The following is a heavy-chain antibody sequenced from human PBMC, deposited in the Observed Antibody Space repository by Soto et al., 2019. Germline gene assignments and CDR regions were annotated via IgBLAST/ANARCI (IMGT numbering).Heavy chain of an antibody. CDR2: IIPIFGTA. CDR1: GGTFSSYA. J-gene: IGHJ4*02. D-gene: IGHD3-16*02. CDR3: ARDLRDYVWGSYRYRGPFDY. Sequence: QVQLVQSGAVVKKPGSSVKVSCKASGGTFSSYAISWVRQAPGQGLEWMGGIIPIFGTANYAQKFQGRVTITADESTSTAYMELSSLRSEDTAVYYCARDLRDYVWGSYRYRGPFDYWGQGTLVTVSS. V-gene: IGHV1-69*01.